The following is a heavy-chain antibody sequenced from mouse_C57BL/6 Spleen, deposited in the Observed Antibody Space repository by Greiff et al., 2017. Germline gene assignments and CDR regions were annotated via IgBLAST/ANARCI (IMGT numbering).Heavy chain of an antibody. V-gene: IGHV5-9-1*02. CDR2: ISSGGDYI. CDR3: TRGTGTEGYFDV. CDR1: GFTFSSYA. D-gene: IGHD4-1*01. J-gene: IGHJ1*03. Sequence: EVHLVESGEGLVKPGGSLKLSCAASGFTFSSYAMSWVRQTPEKRLEWVAYISSGGDYIYYADTVKGRFTISRDNARNTLYLQMSSLKSEDTAMYYCTRGTGTEGYFDVWGTGTTVTVSS.